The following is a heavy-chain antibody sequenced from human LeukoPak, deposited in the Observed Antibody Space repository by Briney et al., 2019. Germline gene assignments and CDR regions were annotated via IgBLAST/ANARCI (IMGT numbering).Heavy chain of an antibody. V-gene: IGHV4-39*07. J-gene: IGHJ1*01. CDR2: IYYSGST. CDR1: GGSISSSSYY. Sequence: SETLSLTCTVSGGSISSSSYYWGWIRQPPGKGLEWIGRIYYSGSTYYNPSLKRRVTISVDTSKNQFSLKLSSVTAADTAVYYCARGGLTPYSSSWASPDAEYFQHWGQGTLVTVSS. D-gene: IGHD6-13*01. CDR3: ARGGLTPYSSSWASPDAEYFQH.